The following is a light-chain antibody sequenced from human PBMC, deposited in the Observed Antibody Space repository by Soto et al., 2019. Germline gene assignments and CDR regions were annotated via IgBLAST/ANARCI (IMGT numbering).Light chain of an antibody. CDR2: KAS. J-gene: IGKJ4*02. CDR1: QSISNW. CDR3: QQYNSYSALT. V-gene: IGKV1-5*03. Sequence: DIQMTQSPSTLSASVGDRVSITCRASQSISNWLAWYQQKPGKAPKLLIYKASSLESGVPSRFSGSGSGTEFTLTISSLQPDDIATYYCQQYNSYSALTFGGGTKVEIK.